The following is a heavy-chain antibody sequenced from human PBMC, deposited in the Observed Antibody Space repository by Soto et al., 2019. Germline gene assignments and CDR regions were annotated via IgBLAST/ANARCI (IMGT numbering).Heavy chain of an antibody. Sequence: ASVKVSCKASGYTFTSYYMHWVRQAPGQGLEWMGIINPSGGSTSYAQKFQGRVTMTRDTSTSTVYMELSSLRSEDTAVYYCAREPPRAYCSSTSCYTSSDDYWGQGTLVTVSS. V-gene: IGHV1-46*01. J-gene: IGHJ4*02. CDR2: INPSGGST. D-gene: IGHD2-2*02. CDR1: GYTFTSYY. CDR3: AREPPRAYCSSTSCYTSSDDY.